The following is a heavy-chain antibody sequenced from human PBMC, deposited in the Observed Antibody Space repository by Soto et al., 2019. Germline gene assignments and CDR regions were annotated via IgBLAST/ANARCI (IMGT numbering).Heavy chain of an antibody. Sequence: PSETLSLTCTVSGGSISSGGYYWSWIRQHPGKGLEWIGYIYYSGSTYYNPSLKSRVTISVDTSKNQFSLKLSSVTAADTAVYYCARGGPGIAAAGLDYWGQGTLVTVSS. V-gene: IGHV4-31*03. J-gene: IGHJ4*02. CDR1: GGSISSGGYY. D-gene: IGHD6-13*01. CDR3: ARGGPGIAAAGLDY. CDR2: IYYSGST.